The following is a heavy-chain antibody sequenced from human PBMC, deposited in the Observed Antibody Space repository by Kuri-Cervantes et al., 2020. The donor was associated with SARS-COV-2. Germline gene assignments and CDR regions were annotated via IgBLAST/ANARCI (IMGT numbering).Heavy chain of an antibody. Sequence: GESLKISCAASGFTFSSYSMNWVRQAPGKGLEWVSYISSSGSTIYHADSVKGRFTISRDNAKNSLNLQMNSLRAEDTAVYYCARDLSQGLLRNWGQGTLVTVSS. CDR3: ARDLSQGLLRN. CDR1: GFTFSSYS. D-gene: IGHD1-26*01. J-gene: IGHJ4*02. V-gene: IGHV3-48*04. CDR2: ISSSGSTI.